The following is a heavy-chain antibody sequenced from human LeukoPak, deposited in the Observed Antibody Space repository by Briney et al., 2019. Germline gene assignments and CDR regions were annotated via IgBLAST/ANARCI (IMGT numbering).Heavy chain of an antibody. CDR2: ISAYNGNT. D-gene: IGHD6-13*01. J-gene: IGHJ3*02. CDR1: GYTFTSYG. Sequence: ASVKVSCKASGYTFTSYGISWVRQAPGQGLEWMGWISAYNGNTYYAQKLQGRVTMTTDTSTSTAYMELRSLRSDDTAVYYCARLAPLYSSSWYQSPCDAFDIWGQGTMVTVSS. V-gene: IGHV1-18*01. CDR3: ARLAPLYSSSWYQSPCDAFDI.